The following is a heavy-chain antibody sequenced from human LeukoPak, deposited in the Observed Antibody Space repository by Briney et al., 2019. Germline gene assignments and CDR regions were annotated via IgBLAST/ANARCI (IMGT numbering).Heavy chain of an antibody. Sequence: SETLSLTCSVSGYFISNGYYWGWMRQPPGKGLEWIGSIYHSGNTYYNPSLKSRFTISVDTSKNQFSLKLNSVTAADTAVYYCAKSNGYGLIDIWGQGTMVPVSS. CDR3: AKSNGYGLIDI. J-gene: IGHJ3*02. CDR1: GYFISNGYY. CDR2: IYHSGNT. D-gene: IGHD3-22*01. V-gene: IGHV4-38-2*02.